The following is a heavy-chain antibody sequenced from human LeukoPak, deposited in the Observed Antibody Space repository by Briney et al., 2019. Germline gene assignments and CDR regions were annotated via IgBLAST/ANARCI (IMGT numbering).Heavy chain of an antibody. CDR3: ARDKIEGPTKLDY. CDR1: GFTFSSYW. D-gene: IGHD1-1*01. CDR2: IQQDESEK. Sequence: GGSLRLSCAASGFTFSSYWMSWVRQAPGKGLEWVANIQQDESEKYYVDSVKGRFTISRGNAKNSLYLQMNSLRAEDTAVYYCARDKIEGPTKLDYWGQGILVTVSS. V-gene: IGHV3-7*01. J-gene: IGHJ4*02.